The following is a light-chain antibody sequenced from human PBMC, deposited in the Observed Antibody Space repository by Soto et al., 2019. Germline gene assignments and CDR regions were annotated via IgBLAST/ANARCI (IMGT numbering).Light chain of an antibody. CDR3: QQRSNWPYT. V-gene: IGKV3-11*01. J-gene: IGKJ2*01. CDR1: QRVSSY. CDR2: DAS. Sequence: EIVLTQSPATLSLSPGERATLSCTASQRVSSYLAWYQQRPGQAPRLLIYDASNRATGIPARFSGSGSGTDFTLTISSLEPEDFAVYCCQQRSNWPYTFGQGTKLEIK.